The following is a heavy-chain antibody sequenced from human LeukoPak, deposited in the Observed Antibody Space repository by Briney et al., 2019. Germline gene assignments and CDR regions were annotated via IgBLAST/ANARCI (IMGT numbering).Heavy chain of an antibody. CDR3: ARMGRIAARPYYYCMDV. Sequence: PSETLSLTRTVSGGSISSYYWSWIRQPPGKGLEWIGYIYYSGSTNYNPSLKSRVTISVDTSKNQFSLKLSSVTAADTAVYYCARMGRIAARPYYYCMDVWGKGTTVTVSS. CDR1: GGSISSYY. V-gene: IGHV4-59*01. CDR2: IYYSGST. J-gene: IGHJ6*03. D-gene: IGHD6-6*01.